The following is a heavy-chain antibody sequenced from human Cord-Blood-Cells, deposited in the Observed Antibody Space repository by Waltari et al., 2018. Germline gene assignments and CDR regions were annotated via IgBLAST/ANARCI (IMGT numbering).Heavy chain of an antibody. D-gene: IGHD3-10*01. CDR3: ARIRFKAFNYFDY. V-gene: IGHV1-2*02. CDR1: GYTFTGYY. CDR2: INPDSGGT. J-gene: IGHJ4*02. Sequence: QVQLVQPGAAVKKPGASVKVSCKASGYTFTGYYMHWVRPAPGQGLEWLGWINPDSGGTNYAKKFQGRVTMTRDTSISTAYMELSRLRSDDTAVYYCARIRFKAFNYFDYWGQGTLVTVSS.